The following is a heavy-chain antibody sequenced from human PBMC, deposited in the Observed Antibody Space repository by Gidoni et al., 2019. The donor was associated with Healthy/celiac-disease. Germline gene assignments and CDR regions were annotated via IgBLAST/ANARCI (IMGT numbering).Heavy chain of an antibody. Sequence: LEWIGYIYYSGSTYYNPSLKSRVTISVDTSKNQFSLKLSSVTAADTAVYYCARGGGVFGEGYYYYMDVWGKGTTVTVSS. CDR3: ARGGGVFGEGYYYYMDV. V-gene: IGHV4-31*02. J-gene: IGHJ6*03. D-gene: IGHD3-10*02. CDR2: IYYSGST.